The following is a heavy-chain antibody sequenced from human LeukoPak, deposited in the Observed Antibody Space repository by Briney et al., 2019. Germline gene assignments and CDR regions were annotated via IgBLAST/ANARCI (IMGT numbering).Heavy chain of an antibody. D-gene: IGHD3-22*01. CDR2: MNPNSGNT. J-gene: IGHJ4*02. CDR1: GYTFTGYY. V-gene: IGHV1-8*02. CDR3: ARGPYDSSGYRFDC. Sequence: ASVKVSCKASGYTFTGYYMHWVRQAPGQGLEWVGWMNPNSGNTGYAQRFRGRVTMTKNTSISTAYMELSSLTSEDTALYYCARGPYDSSGYRFDCWGQGTLVTVSS.